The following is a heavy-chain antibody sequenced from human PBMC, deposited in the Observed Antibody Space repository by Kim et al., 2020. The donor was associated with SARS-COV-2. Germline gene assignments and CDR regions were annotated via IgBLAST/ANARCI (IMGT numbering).Heavy chain of an antibody. D-gene: IGHD3-10*01. CDR2: ISYDGSNK. Sequence: GGSLRLSCAASGFTFSSYAMHWVRQAPGKGLEWVALISYDGSNKYYADSVKGRFTISRDNSKNTLYLQMNSLRAEDTAVYYCARDGGALMDYWGQGTLVTVPS. CDR1: GFTFSSYA. CDR3: ARDGGALMDY. V-gene: IGHV3-30-3*01. J-gene: IGHJ4*02.